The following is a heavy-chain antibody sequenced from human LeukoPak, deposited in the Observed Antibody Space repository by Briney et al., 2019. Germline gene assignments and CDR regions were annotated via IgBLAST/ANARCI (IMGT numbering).Heavy chain of an antibody. CDR2: INLSGGST. V-gene: IGHV1-46*01. Sequence: ASVKVSCKASGYTFTSYYMHWVRQAPGQGLEWMGIINLSGGSTSYAQKFQGRVTMTRDTSTSTVYMELSSLRSEDTAVYYCARVYICSGGSCFYYFDYWGQGTLVTVSS. CDR3: ARVYICSGGSCFYYFDY. D-gene: IGHD2-15*01. J-gene: IGHJ4*02. CDR1: GYTFTSYY.